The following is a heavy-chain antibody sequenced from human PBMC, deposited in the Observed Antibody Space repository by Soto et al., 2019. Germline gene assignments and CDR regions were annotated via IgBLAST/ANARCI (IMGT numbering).Heavy chain of an antibody. J-gene: IGHJ4*02. Sequence: SETLSLTCAVSGGSISSGGYYWTWIRQHPGKGLEWIGHIYYSGTTYYNPSLKSRVTISVDTSKNQFSLKLSSVTAADTAVYYCARHPRPVPGFWSGYYNDLYYFDYWGQGTLVTVS. CDR3: ARHPRPVPGFWSGYYNDLYYFDY. CDR1: GGSISSGGYY. CDR2: IYYSGTT. V-gene: IGHV4-39*01. D-gene: IGHD3-3*01.